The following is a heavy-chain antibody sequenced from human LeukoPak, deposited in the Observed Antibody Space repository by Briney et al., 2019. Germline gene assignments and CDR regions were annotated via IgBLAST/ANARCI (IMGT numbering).Heavy chain of an antibody. CDR3: ARINFCSSRSCRWKGLDY. V-gene: IGHV4-31*03. Sequence: SQTLSLTCTVSGGSISSGGYYWSWIRQHPGKGLEWIGYIYYSGSTNYNPSLKRRVTISVDTSKKQFSLKLSAVTAADTAVYYCARINFCSSRSCRWKGLDYWGQGILVTVSS. J-gene: IGHJ4*02. CDR1: GGSISSGGYY. CDR2: IYYSGST. D-gene: IGHD2-15*01.